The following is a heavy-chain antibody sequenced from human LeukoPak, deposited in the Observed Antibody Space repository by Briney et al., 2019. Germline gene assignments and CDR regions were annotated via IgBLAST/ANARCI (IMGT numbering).Heavy chain of an antibody. Sequence: TLSLTCTVSGGSISIGGYYWSWIRQHPGKGLEWIGYIYYSGITYYNPSLKSRVTISVDTSKNQFSLYLSSVTAADTAVYYCARVTSGEFADYWGQGTLVTVSS. CDR2: IYYSGIT. V-gene: IGHV4-31*03. J-gene: IGHJ4*02. CDR3: ARVTSGEFADY. CDR1: GGSISIGGYY. D-gene: IGHD3-10*01.